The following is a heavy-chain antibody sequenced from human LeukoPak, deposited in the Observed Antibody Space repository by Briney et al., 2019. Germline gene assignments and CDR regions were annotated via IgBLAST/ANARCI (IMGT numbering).Heavy chain of an antibody. CDR2: ISTSSSYI. D-gene: IGHD2-15*01. V-gene: IGHV3-21*01. CDR1: GFTFSSYN. CDR3: ARDSGVGPCLFCSGFDI. J-gene: IGHJ3*02. Sequence: GGSLRLSCAASGFTFSSYNMNWVRQAPGKGLEWVSSISTSSSYIYYADSVKGRFTISRDNAKNSLSLQINSLRAEDTAVYYCARDSGVGPCLFCSGFDIWGQGTMVTVSS.